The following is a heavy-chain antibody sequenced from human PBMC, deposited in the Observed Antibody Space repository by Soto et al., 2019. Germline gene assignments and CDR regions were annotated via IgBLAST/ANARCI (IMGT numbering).Heavy chain of an antibody. V-gene: IGHV4-34*01. J-gene: IGHJ4*02. CDR2: INHSGST. D-gene: IGHD6-13*01. Sequence: SETLSLTCAVYGGSFSGYYWSWIRQPPGKGLEWIGEINHSGSTNYNPSLKSRVTISVDTSKNQFSLKLSSVTAADTAVYYCARVFRSSTPVDYWGQGTLVTVSS. CDR1: GGSFSGYY. CDR3: ARVFRSSTPVDY.